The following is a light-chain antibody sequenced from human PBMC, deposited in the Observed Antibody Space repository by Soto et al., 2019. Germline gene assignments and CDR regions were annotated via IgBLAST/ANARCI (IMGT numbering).Light chain of an antibody. Sequence: SVLTKPPSASGSPGQSVTISYTGTSSDVGRYNLVSWYQQHPGKAPKLLIHEVYKRPSGVPDRFSGSKSGNTASLTVSGLQGEDEADYYCSSFAGSNILFGTGTKVTVL. CDR1: SSDVGRYNL. J-gene: IGLJ1*01. V-gene: IGLV2-8*01. CDR3: SSFAGSNIL. CDR2: EVY.